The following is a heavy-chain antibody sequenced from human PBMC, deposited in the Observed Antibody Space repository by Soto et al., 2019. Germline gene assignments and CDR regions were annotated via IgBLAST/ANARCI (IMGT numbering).Heavy chain of an antibody. Sequence: QVQLVQSGAEVRKPGASVKVSCKPSGYTFTNYGISWVRQAPGQGLEWMGWISAYNGNTNYAQKLQGRVTMTTDTSTNTAFMELRSLRSDDTAMYYCAREEGPYYYGSGSLVYWGQGTLVTVSS. J-gene: IGHJ4*02. CDR3: AREEGPYYYGSGSLVY. D-gene: IGHD3-10*01. V-gene: IGHV1-18*01. CDR1: GYTFTNYG. CDR2: ISAYNGNT.